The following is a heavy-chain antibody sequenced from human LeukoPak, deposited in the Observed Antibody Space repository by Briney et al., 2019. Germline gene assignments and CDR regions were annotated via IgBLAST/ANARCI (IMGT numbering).Heavy chain of an antibody. CDR2: ITSDGNKK. V-gene: IGHV3-30-3*01. Sequence: GGSLRLSCAASGLTFSNYAMYWVRQAPGKGLEWLAGITSDGNKKFHSDSVKGRFTISRDNFRNTLYLQMNSLRLEDTAVYYCGKNRYSGSLSPFDIWGQGTMVTVSS. CDR1: GLTFSNYA. CDR3: GKNRYSGSLSPFDI. D-gene: IGHD1-26*01. J-gene: IGHJ3*02.